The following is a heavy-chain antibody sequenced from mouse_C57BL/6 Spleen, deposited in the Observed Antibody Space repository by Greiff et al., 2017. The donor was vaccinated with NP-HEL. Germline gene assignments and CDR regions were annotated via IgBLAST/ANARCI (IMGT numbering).Heavy chain of an antibody. J-gene: IGHJ4*01. CDR3: ARWGTTAAMDY. Sequence: VQLQQSGPELVKPGASVKISCKASGYAFSSSWMNWVKQRPGKGLEWIGRIYPGDGDTNYNGKFKGKATLTADKSSSTAYMQLSSLTSEDSAVYLCARWGTTAAMDYWGQGTSVTVSS. V-gene: IGHV1-82*01. D-gene: IGHD1-2*01. CDR1: GYAFSSSW. CDR2: IYPGDGDT.